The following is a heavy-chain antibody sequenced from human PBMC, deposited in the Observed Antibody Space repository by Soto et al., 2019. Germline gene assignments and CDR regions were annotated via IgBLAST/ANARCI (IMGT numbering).Heavy chain of an antibody. V-gene: IGHV3-9*01. CDR2: ISWNSGSI. J-gene: IGHJ4*02. Sequence: EVQLVESGGGLVQPGRSLRLSCAASGFTFDDYAMHWVRQAPGKGLEWVSGISWNSGSIGYADSVKGRFTISRDNAKNSLYLQMNSLRAEDTALYYCAKDMIRRRSGFDYWGQGTLVTVSS. D-gene: IGHD3-22*01. CDR3: AKDMIRRRSGFDY. CDR1: GFTFDDYA.